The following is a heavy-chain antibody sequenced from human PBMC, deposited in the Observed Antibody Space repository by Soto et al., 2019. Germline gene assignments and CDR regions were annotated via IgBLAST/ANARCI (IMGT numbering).Heavy chain of an antibody. CDR3: ARDRASAVAGTLYYYYGMDV. J-gene: IGHJ6*02. CDR2: IYYSGST. CDR1: GGSISSYY. V-gene: IGHV4-59*01. D-gene: IGHD6-19*01. Sequence: PSESLSLTCTVSGGSISSYYWSWIRQPPGKGLEWIGYIYYSGSTNYNPSLKSRVTISVDTSKNQFSLKLSSVTAADTAVYYCARDRASAVAGTLYYYYGMDVWGQGTTVTVSS.